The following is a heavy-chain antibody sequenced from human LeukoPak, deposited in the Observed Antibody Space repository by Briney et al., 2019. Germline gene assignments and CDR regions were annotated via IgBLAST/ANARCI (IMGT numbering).Heavy chain of an antibody. D-gene: IGHD2-2*01. Sequence: ASVKVSCKASGHTFTDYHIHWVRQAPGQGFAWMGWINPNDGDTYYAQKFQGRATMTRYTSISTAHMEVSRLRSDDTAVYYCARANFLYCSSTSCLFDYWGQGTLVTVSS. J-gene: IGHJ4*02. V-gene: IGHV1-2*02. CDR1: GHTFTDYH. CDR3: ARANFLYCSSTSCLFDY. CDR2: INPNDGDT.